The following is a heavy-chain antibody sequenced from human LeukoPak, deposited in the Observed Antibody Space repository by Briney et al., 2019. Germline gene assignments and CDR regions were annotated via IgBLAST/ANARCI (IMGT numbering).Heavy chain of an antibody. CDR3: AKGSYYDSSGSFYFDY. Sequence: GGSLRLSCAASEFTFSSFAMHWVRQAPGKGLEWVAAISYDGGNKYYADSVKGRLTISRDNSKNTLYVQVNSLGTEDTAAYYCAKGSYYDSSGSFYFDYWGQGTLVTASS. CDR2: ISYDGGNK. J-gene: IGHJ4*02. V-gene: IGHV3-30-3*01. CDR1: EFTFSSFA. D-gene: IGHD3-22*01.